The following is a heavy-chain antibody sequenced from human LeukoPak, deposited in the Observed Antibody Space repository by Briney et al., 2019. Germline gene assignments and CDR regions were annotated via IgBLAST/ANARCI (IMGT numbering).Heavy chain of an antibody. Sequence: SETLSLTCAVYGGSFSGYYWGWIRQPPGKGLEWIGSIYHSGSTYYNPSLKSRVTISVDTSKNQFSLKLSSVIAADTAVYYCAREPGEWPRTGNFDYWGQGTLVTVSS. V-gene: IGHV4-38-2*02. CDR3: AREPGEWPRTGNFDY. J-gene: IGHJ4*02. CDR1: GGSFSGYY. D-gene: IGHD3-16*01. CDR2: IYHSGST.